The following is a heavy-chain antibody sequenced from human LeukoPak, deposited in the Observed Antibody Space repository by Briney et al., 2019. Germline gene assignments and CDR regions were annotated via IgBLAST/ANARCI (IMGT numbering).Heavy chain of an antibody. CDR2: IHYSGTT. CDR1: GVSISGYY. D-gene: IGHD3-22*01. Sequence: SETLSLTCTVSGVSISGYYWSWIRQPPGKGLEWIGYIHYSGTTDYNPSLKSRVTMSVDTSKNQFSLKLNSMTAADTAVYYCARDRYDSSGYHGMDVWGQGTTVTVSS. J-gene: IGHJ6*02. CDR3: ARDRYDSSGYHGMDV. V-gene: IGHV4-59*12.